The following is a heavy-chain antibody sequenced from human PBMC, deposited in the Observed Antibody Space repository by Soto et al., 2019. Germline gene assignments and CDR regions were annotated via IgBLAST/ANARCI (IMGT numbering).Heavy chain of an antibody. CDR3: ARVGSSGWAPDY. CDR1: GGSINGHY. V-gene: IGHV4-59*11. Sequence: QVQLQESGPGLVKPSETLSLTCTVSGGSINGHYWIWIRQAPGKALEWIGYIFYSGSTNYNPSLKGRVTISVDTSKNQFSLKLSSVTAADTAVYYCARVGSSGWAPDYWGQGTLVTVSS. CDR2: IFYSGST. D-gene: IGHD6-19*01. J-gene: IGHJ4*02.